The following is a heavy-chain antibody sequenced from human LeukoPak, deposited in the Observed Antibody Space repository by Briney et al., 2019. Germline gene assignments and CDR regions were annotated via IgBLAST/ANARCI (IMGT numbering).Heavy chain of an antibody. CDR1: GFTFSSYA. Sequence: GSLRLSCAASGFTFSSYAMSWVRQPPGKGLEWIGEINHSGSTNYNPSLKSRVTISVDTSKNQFSLKLSSVTAADTAVYYCARYPRRVVGAFDIWGQGTMVTVSS. CDR3: ARYPRRVVGAFDI. CDR2: INHSGST. V-gene: IGHV4-34*01. D-gene: IGHD1-26*01. J-gene: IGHJ3*02.